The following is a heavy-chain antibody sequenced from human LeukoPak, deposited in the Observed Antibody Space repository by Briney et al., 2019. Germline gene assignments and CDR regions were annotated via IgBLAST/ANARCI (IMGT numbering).Heavy chain of an antibody. CDR3: ARDKGKDVWGSYRQNWFDP. CDR2: ISSSSSYI. D-gene: IGHD3-16*02. J-gene: IGHJ5*02. Sequence: GGSLRLSCAASGFTFSSYSMNWVRQAPGKGLEWVSSISSSSSYIYYADSVKGRFTISRDNAKNSLYLQMNSLRAEDTAVYYCARDKGKDVWGSYRQNWFDPWGQGTLVTVAS. V-gene: IGHV3-21*01. CDR1: GFTFSSYS.